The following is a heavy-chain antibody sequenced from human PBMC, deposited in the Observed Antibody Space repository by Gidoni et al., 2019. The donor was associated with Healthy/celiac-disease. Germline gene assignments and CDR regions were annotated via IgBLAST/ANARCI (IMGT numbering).Heavy chain of an antibody. D-gene: IGHD3-10*01. J-gene: IGHJ3*02. CDR3: GRGVMIEAFDI. CDR2: IYYSGST. CDR1: GGSISSSSYY. Sequence: QLQLQESGPGLVKPSETLSLTCTVPGGSISSSSYYWGWIRQPPGKGLEWIGSIYYSGSTYYNPSLKSRVTISVDTSKNQFSLKLSSVTAADTAVYYCGRGVMIEAFDIWGQGTMVTVSS. V-gene: IGHV4-39*07.